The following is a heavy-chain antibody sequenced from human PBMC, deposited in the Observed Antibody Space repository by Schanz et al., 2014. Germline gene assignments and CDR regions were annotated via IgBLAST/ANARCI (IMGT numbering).Heavy chain of an antibody. Sequence: EVQLVESGGGLVQPGGSLRLSCAASEFTFNTYCMSWVRQAPGKGLAWVSAISGSGGSTYYADSVKGRFTISRDNSNHTLYLQMNSLRADDTAVYYCAKELYSGSHYGWFDPWGQGTLVSVSS. J-gene: IGHJ5*02. V-gene: IGHV3-23*04. CDR2: ISGSGGST. D-gene: IGHD1-26*01. CDR3: AKELYSGSHYGWFDP. CDR1: EFTFNTYC.